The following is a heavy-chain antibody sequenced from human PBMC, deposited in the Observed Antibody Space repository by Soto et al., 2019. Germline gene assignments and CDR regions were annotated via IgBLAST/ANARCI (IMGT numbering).Heavy chain of an antibody. D-gene: IGHD6-13*01. CDR3: ARCFSAGDLLYYYYGMDV. CDR1: GYSFTSYW. J-gene: IGHJ6*02. CDR2: IDPSDSCT. Sequence: GESLKISCKGSGYSFTSYWISWVRQMPGKGLEWMGRIDPSDSCTNYSPSFQGHVTIPADKSISTAYLQWISLKASDTAMYYCARCFSAGDLLYYYYGMDVWGQGTTVTVSS. V-gene: IGHV5-10-1*01.